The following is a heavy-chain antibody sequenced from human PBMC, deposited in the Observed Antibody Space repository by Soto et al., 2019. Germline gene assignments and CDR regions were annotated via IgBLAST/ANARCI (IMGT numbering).Heavy chain of an antibody. Sequence: ALRLPCASSGFTFSSYAMHWLRQAPGKRLEWVAVISYDGSNKYYADSVKGRFTISRDNSKNTLYLQMNSLRAEDTAVYYCARDWAGQYSSSWSPFDYWGQGTLVTVSS. CDR1: GFTFSSYA. J-gene: IGHJ4*02. CDR2: ISYDGSNK. D-gene: IGHD6-13*01. V-gene: IGHV3-30-3*01. CDR3: ARDWAGQYSSSWSPFDY.